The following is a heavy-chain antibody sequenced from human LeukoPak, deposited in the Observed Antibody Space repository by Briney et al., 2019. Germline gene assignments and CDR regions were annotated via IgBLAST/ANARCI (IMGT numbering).Heavy chain of an antibody. Sequence: GESLQISCQGSGYSFTTYWIGWVRQMPGKGLEWMGIIYPDDSDTRYSPSLQGQVTISADKSISTAYLQWSSLKASDTAMYYCASGIVVLSPFDYWGQGTLVTVSS. CDR2: IYPDDSDT. J-gene: IGHJ4*02. D-gene: IGHD3-22*01. CDR3: ASGIVVLSPFDY. V-gene: IGHV5-51*01. CDR1: GYSFTTYW.